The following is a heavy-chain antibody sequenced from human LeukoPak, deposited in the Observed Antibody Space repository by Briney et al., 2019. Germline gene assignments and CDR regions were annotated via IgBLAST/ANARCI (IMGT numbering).Heavy chain of an antibody. J-gene: IGHJ4*02. D-gene: IGHD1-26*01. CDR1: GGSISSYY. CDR2: IHYRGTT. Sequence: SETLSLTCTVSGGSISSYYWTWIRQSPGKGLEWIGYIHYRGTTDYNPSLKSRVTMPVDTSKNQFSLKLNSVTVADTAAYFCASGHFSGTYSSPFGYWGQGTLVTVSS. V-gene: IGHV4-59*08. CDR3: ASGHFSGTYSSPFGY.